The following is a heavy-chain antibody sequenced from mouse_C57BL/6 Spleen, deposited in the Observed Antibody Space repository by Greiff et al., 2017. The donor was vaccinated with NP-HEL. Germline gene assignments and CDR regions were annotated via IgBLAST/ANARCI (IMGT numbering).Heavy chain of an antibody. D-gene: IGHD2-1*01. CDR2: IDPSESYT. Sequence: VQLQQPGAELVKPGASVKLSCKASGYTFTSYWMQWVKQRPGQGLEWIGEIDPSESYTNYNQKFKGKATLTVDTSSSTAYMQLSSLTSEDSAVYYCARKGGNYGYFDVWGTGTTVTVSS. CDR1: GYTFTSYW. J-gene: IGHJ1*03. V-gene: IGHV1-50*01. CDR3: ARKGGNYGYFDV.